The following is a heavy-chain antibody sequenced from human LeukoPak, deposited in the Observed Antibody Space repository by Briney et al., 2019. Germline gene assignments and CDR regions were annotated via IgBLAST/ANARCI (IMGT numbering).Heavy chain of an antibody. J-gene: IGHJ6*02. CDR1: GFTVSSNY. CDR2: IYSGGST. V-gene: IGHV3-53*01. D-gene: IGHD2-15*01. Sequence: GGSLRLSCAASGFTVSSNYMSWVRQAPGKGLEWVSVIYSGGSTYYADSVKGRFTISRDNSKNTLYLQMNSLRAEDTAVYYCAKNRCGGICPYYYYGMDVWGQGTTVTVSS. CDR3: AKNRCGGICPYYYYGMDV.